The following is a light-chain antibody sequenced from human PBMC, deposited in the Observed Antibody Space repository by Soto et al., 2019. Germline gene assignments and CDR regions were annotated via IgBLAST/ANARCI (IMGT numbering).Light chain of an antibody. CDR2: GAS. CDR3: QQFSSTPSWT. V-gene: IGKV3-20*01. CDR1: QSVNIY. Sequence: EIVLTQSPATLSLSPGERATLSCRASQSVNIYLAWYQQKPGQAPRLLIHGASSRATGIPDRFSGSGSGTDFTLTISRMEPEDFAVYYCQQFSSTPSWTFGQGTKVDIK. J-gene: IGKJ1*01.